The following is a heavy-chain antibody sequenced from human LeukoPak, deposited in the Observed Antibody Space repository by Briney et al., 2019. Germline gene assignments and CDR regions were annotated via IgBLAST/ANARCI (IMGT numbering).Heavy chain of an antibody. Sequence: GGSLRLSCAASGFTFSSYWMHWVRQAPGKGLVWVSRINSDGSSTSYADSVKGRFTISRDNAKNTLYLQMNSLRAEDTAVYYCARDSMIVVGDNWFDPWGQGTLVTVSS. J-gene: IGHJ5*02. CDR3: ARDSMIVVGDNWFDP. CDR2: INSDGSST. CDR1: GFTFSSYW. D-gene: IGHD3-22*01. V-gene: IGHV3-74*01.